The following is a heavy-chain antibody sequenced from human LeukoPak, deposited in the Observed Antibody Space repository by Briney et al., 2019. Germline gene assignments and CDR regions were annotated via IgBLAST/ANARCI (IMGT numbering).Heavy chain of an antibody. D-gene: IGHD6-25*01. CDR3: ARDPHPGYSSESDY. J-gene: IGHJ4*02. V-gene: IGHV1-69*13. Sequence: GASVKVSCKASGGTFSSYAISWVRQAPGQGLEWVGGIIPIFGTANYAQKFQGRVTITADESTSTAYMELSSLRSEDTAVYYCARDPHPGYSSESDYWGQGTLVTVSS. CDR1: GGTFSSYA. CDR2: IIPIFGTA.